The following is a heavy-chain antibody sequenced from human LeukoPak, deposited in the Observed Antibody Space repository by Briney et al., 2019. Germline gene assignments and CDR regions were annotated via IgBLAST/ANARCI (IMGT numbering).Heavy chain of an antibody. CDR1: GGTFSSYA. V-gene: IGHV1-69*05. CDR3: ARDRYYDSSGIRGDWFDP. J-gene: IGHJ5*02. D-gene: IGHD3-22*01. Sequence: SVKVSCXASGGTFSSYAISWVRQAPGQGLEWMGGIIPIFGTANYAQKFQGRVTITTDESTSTAYMELSSLRSEDTAVYYCARDRYYDSSGIRGDWFDPWGQGTLVTVSS. CDR2: IIPIFGTA.